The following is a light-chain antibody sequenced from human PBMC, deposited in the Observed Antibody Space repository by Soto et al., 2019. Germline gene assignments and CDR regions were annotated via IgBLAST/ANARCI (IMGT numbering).Light chain of an antibody. CDR1: QGISTW. CDR2: DAS. J-gene: IGKJ4*01. Sequence: DIQMTQSPSSLSASVGDRVTITCRASQGISTWLAWYQQKPEKAPKTLIFDASTLQSGVPSRFSGSGSGTDFTLTISSVQPEDFATYYCQQYKSYPLTFGGGTMVDIK. V-gene: IGKV1D-16*01. CDR3: QQYKSYPLT.